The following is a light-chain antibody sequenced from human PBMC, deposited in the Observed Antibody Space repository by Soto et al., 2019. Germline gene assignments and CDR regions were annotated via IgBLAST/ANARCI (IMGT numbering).Light chain of an antibody. V-gene: IGKV3-15*01. Sequence: EIVMTQSPATLSVSPGEGVTFSCRASQSVSTRLAWYQHKPGQAPRLLISGASTGATGIPPRFSGSGSGTDFTLTVNSLQSEDIAVYYCQQYHNWPVTFGGGTKGDIK. CDR2: GAS. CDR1: QSVSTR. CDR3: QQYHNWPVT. J-gene: IGKJ4*01.